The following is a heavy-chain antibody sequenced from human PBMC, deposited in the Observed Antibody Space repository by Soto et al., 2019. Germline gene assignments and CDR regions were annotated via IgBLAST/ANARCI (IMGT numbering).Heavy chain of an antibody. CDR1: GYTFTSDY. CDR2: IKPSDGST. V-gene: IGHV1-46*01. J-gene: IGHJ4*02. Sequence: QVQLVQSGAEVKKPGASVKVSCKASGYTFTSDYMHWVRQAPGQGLEWMGRIKPSDGSTIYSQIFQSRFSVTRDMSTNTVHMELSSLRSEDTAVYYCAREVFVVVGATAYWGQGTLVTVSS. CDR3: AREVFVVVGATAY. D-gene: IGHD1-26*01.